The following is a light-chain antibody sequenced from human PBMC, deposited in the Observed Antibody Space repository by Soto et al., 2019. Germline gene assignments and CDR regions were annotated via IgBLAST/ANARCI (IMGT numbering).Light chain of an antibody. CDR1: QSVSSK. Sequence: EIVMTQSPATLSVSPGKIATLSCTASQSVSSKLAWYQQKPGQAPRLLIYGASTRATGIPSRFSGSGSGTEFTLTISSLQSEDFGVYYCQQYNNWPRTFGQGTKVDIK. CDR2: GAS. J-gene: IGKJ1*01. V-gene: IGKV3-15*01. CDR3: QQYNNWPRT.